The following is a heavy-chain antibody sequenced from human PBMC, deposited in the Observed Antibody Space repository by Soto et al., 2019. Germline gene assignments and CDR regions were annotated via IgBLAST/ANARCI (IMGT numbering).Heavy chain of an antibody. J-gene: IGHJ6*02. CDR3: ARDLRRYDFREGSMDV. D-gene: IGHD3-3*01. CDR1: GYTFTSYG. Sequence: QVQLVQSGAEVKKPGASVKVSCKASGYTFTSYGISWVRQAPGQGLEWMGWISAYNGNTNYAQKLQGRVTMTTDTSTSTANLELRSMGDDDTAVYYCARDLRRYDFREGSMDVWGQGTTVTVSS. CDR2: ISAYNGNT. V-gene: IGHV1-18*01.